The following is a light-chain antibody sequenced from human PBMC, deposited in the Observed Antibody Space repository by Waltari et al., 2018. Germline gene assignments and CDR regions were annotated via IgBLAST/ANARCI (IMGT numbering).Light chain of an antibody. CDR2: EVS. V-gene: IGLV2-8*01. CDR3: SSFTGSNNWV. J-gene: IGLJ3*02. CDR1: SSDGGGYNF. Sequence: QSALTQPPSASGSPGQSVTISCTGTSSDGGGYNFFSWYQQHPGKAPKLMIYEVSKRPSGVPDRFSGSKSGNTASLTVSGLQAEDEADFYCSSFTGSNNWVFGGGTKVTVL.